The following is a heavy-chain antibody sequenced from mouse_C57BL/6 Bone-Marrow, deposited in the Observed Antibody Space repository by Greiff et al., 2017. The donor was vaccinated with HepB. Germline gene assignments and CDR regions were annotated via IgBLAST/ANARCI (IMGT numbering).Heavy chain of an antibody. J-gene: IGHJ2*01. Sequence: QVQLQQSGPELVKPGASVKISCKASGYAFSSSWMNWVKQRPGKGLEWIGRIYPGDGDTNYNGKFKGKATLTADKSSSTAYMQLSSLTSEDSAVYFCARGGTTVYWGQGTTLTVSS. D-gene: IGHD1-1*01. CDR1: GYAFSSSW. CDR3: ARGGTTVY. V-gene: IGHV1-82*01. CDR2: IYPGDGDT.